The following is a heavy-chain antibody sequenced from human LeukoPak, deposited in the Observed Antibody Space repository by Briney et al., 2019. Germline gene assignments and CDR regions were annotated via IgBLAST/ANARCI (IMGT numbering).Heavy chain of an antibody. V-gene: IGHV4-61*02. D-gene: IGHD3-10*01. CDR1: GGSVTRGAYS. CDR3: ASGDYGAGSPVMRY. J-gene: IGHJ4*01. CDR2: IYTSGDT. Sequence: SETLSLTCTVSGGSVTRGAYSWTWIRQPVGKGLEWIGRIYTSGDTKYNPSLKRRVTISVGASNNQFSLKLTSVTAADTAVYYCASGDYGAGSPVMRYWGHGTLVIVSS.